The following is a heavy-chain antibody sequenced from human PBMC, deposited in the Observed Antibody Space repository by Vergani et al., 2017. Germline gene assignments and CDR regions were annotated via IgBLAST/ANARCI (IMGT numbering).Heavy chain of an antibody. V-gene: IGHV3-9*01. CDR2: ISWNSGSI. CDR3: AKDIGWELEGFDY. J-gene: IGHJ4*02. Sequence: EVQLVESGGGLVQPGRSLRLSCAASGFTFDDYAMHWVRQAPGKGLEWVSGISWNSGSIGYADSVNGRFTISRDNAKNSLYLQMNSLRAEYTALYYCAKDIGWELEGFDYWGQGTLVTVSS. CDR1: GFTFDDYA. D-gene: IGHD1-26*01.